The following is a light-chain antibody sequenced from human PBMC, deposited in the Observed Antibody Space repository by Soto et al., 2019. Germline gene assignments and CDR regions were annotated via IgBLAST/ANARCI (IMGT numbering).Light chain of an antibody. CDR3: SSYTSSSTLV. CDR1: SSDVGGYNY. CDR2: EVS. Sequence: SVLTQPASVSGSPGQSITISCTGTSSDVGGYNYVSWYQQHPGKAPKLMIYEVSNRPSGVSNRFSGSKSGNTASLTISGLQAEDEADYCCSSYTSSSTLVFGTGTKVTVL. V-gene: IGLV2-14*01. J-gene: IGLJ1*01.